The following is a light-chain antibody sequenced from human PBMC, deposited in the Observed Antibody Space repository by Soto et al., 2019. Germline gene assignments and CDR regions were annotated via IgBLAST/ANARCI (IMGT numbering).Light chain of an antibody. CDR1: QTVSRN. J-gene: IGKJ5*01. Sequence: EVVITQSPATQSVSPGERATICCRASQTVSRNLAWYQQRPGQAPRLLIYDISNRATGVPARFSGSGSETEFTLTIRSLQSEDFAVYFCQQYNNWPSFGQGTRLET. CDR2: DIS. CDR3: QQYNNWPS. V-gene: IGKV3-15*01.